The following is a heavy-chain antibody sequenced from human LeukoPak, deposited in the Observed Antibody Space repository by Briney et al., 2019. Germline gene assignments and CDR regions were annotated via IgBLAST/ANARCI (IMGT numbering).Heavy chain of an antibody. V-gene: IGHV3-23*01. CDR2: ISGSGGST. CDR1: GFTFSSYG. D-gene: IGHD5-12*01. Sequence: PGGFLRLSCAASGFTFSSYGMSWVRQAPGKGLEWVSAISGSGGSTYYADSVKGRFTISRDNSKNTLYLQMNSLRAEDTAVYYCAKARRATIEPDDYWGQGTLVTVSS. CDR3: AKARRATIEPDDY. J-gene: IGHJ4*02.